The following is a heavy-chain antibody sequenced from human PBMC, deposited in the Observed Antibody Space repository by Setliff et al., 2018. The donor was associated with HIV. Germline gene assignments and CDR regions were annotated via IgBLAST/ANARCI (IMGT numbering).Heavy chain of an antibody. J-gene: IGHJ6*03. Sequence: GASVKVSCKASGYTFTSYVMHWVRQAPGQRLEWMGWINAGNGNTKYSQKFQGRVTFTRDTSASTAYMELSSLRSEDTAVYYCAREGKFRYYYYMDVWGKRTTVTVSS. CDR3: AREGKFRYYYYMDV. CDR1: GYTFTSYV. D-gene: IGHD3-10*01. CDR2: INAGNGNT. V-gene: IGHV1-3*01.